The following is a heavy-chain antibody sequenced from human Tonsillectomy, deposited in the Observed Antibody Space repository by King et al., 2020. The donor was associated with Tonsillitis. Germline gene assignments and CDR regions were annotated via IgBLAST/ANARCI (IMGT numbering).Heavy chain of an antibody. CDR2: MRTSGST. Sequence: QLQESGPGLVKPSETLSLTCTVSGDSISSYYWSWIRQPAGKGLEWIGRMRTSGSTHYNPTLKSRVTMSLDTSKNQFSLKLSAVTAADTAVYYCAREESSAWYDEFDCWGQGTLVTVSS. D-gene: IGHD6-13*01. J-gene: IGHJ4*02. CDR3: AREESSAWYDEFDC. CDR1: GDSISSYY. V-gene: IGHV4-4*07.